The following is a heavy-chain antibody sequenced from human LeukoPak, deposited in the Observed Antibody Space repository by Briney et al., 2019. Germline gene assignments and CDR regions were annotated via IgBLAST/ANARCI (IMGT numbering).Heavy chain of an antibody. CDR1: GFTFSSYA. CDR3: ARVLSVAATRSLPYYYYYGMDV. Sequence: PGGSLRLSCAASGFTFSSYAMHWVRQAPGKGLEWVAVISYDGSNKYYADSVKGRFTISRDNSKNTLYLQMNSLRAEDTAVYYCARVLSVAATRSLPYYYYYGMDVWGQGITVTVSS. J-gene: IGHJ6*02. CDR2: ISYDGSNK. D-gene: IGHD2-15*01. V-gene: IGHV3-30-3*01.